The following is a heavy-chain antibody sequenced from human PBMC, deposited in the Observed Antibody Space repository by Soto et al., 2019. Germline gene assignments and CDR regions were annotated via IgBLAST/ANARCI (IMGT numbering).Heavy chain of an antibody. CDR3: ARVQVPDIVLMVYALGGYYYYGMDV. CDR2: IIPIFGTA. Sequence: SVKVSCKASGGTFSSYAISWVRQAPGQGLEWMGGIIPIFGTANYAQKFQGRVTITADESTSTAYMELSSLRSEDTAVYYCARVQVPDIVLMVYALGGYYYYGMDVRGQGTTVTVSS. D-gene: IGHD2-8*01. CDR1: GGTFSSYA. J-gene: IGHJ6*02. V-gene: IGHV1-69*13.